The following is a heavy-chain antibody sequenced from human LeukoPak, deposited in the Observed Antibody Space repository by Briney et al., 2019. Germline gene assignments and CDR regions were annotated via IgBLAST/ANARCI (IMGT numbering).Heavy chain of an antibody. CDR1: GFTFGSYA. J-gene: IGHJ4*02. D-gene: IGHD6-6*01. CDR2: ISYDGSNK. Sequence: GGSLRLSCAASGFTFGSYAMHWVRQAPGKGLKWVAVISYDGSNKYYADSVKGRFTISRDNSKNTLYLQMNSLRAEDTAVYYCARVGYSSSSYFDYWGQGTLVTVSS. V-gene: IGHV3-30-3*01. CDR3: ARVGYSSSSYFDY.